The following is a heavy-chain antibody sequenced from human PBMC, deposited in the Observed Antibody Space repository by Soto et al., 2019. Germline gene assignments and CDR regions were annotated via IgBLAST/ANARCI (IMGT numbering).Heavy chain of an antibody. D-gene: IGHD2-15*01. Sequence: PGGSLRLSCAASGFTFSSYSMNWVRQAPGKGLEWVSSISSSSSYIYYADSVKGRFTISRDNAKNSLYLQMNSLRAEDTAVYYCARLRVAGPRTNYYYGMDVWGQGTTVTVS. CDR2: ISSSSSYI. J-gene: IGHJ6*02. CDR3: ARLRVAGPRTNYYYGMDV. CDR1: GFTFSSYS. V-gene: IGHV3-21*01.